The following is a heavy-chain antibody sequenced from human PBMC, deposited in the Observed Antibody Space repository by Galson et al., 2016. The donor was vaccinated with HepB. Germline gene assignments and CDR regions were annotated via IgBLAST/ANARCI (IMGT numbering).Heavy chain of an antibody. V-gene: IGHV4-31*03. D-gene: IGHD5-18*01. Sequence: TLSLTCTVSVGSISSGAYTGYYWTWIRQHPVKGLEWIGHIYHSGNTYYNPSPKSRLTISVDTSQNQFSLRLSSVTAADTAVYYCARDRGYSKDYGMDSWGQGTLVTVSS. CDR1: VGSISSGAYTGYY. CDR3: ARDRGYSKDYGMDS. J-gene: IGHJ4*02. CDR2: IYHSGNT.